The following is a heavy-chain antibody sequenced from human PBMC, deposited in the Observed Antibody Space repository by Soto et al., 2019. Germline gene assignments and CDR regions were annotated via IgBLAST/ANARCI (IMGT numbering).Heavy chain of an antibody. Sequence: QVQLVQSGAEVKKPGSSVKVSCKASGGTFSSYAISWVRQAPGQGLEWMGGIIPIFGTANYAQKFQGRVTITADEATSTAYMELSSLRSEDTAVYYCASAPDIVVVPAAKVAAEYSSSYVRYYYYGMDVWGQGTTVTVSS. CDR2: IIPIFGTA. J-gene: IGHJ6*02. D-gene: IGHD2-2*01. CDR1: GGTFSSYA. CDR3: ASAPDIVVVPAAKVAAEYSSSYVRYYYYGMDV. V-gene: IGHV1-69*01.